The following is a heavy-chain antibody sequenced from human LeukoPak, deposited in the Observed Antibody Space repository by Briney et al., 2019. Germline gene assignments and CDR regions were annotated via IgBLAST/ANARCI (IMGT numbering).Heavy chain of an antibody. Sequence: SETLSLTCTVSDGSISTYYWSWIRQPPGKGLEWIGYIYYSGSTNYNPSLKSRVTISVDTSKNQFSLKLSSVTAADTAVYYCARVETSYYYMDVWGKGTTVTVSS. CDR1: DGSISTYY. J-gene: IGHJ6*03. V-gene: IGHV4-59*01. CDR2: IYYSGST. CDR3: ARVETSYYYMDV.